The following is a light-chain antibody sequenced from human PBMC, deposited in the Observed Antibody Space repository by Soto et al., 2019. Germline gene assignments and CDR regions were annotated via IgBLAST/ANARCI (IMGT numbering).Light chain of an antibody. J-gene: IGLJ1*01. Sequence: SVLTQPASVSGSPGQSITISCTGSSSDVGSYNLVSWYQQHPGKAPKLMIYEVSKRPSGVSNRFSGSKSGNTASLTISGLQAEDEADYYCCSYAGSSPSYVFGTGTKVTVL. CDR1: SSDVGSYNL. CDR3: CSYAGSSPSYV. CDR2: EVS. V-gene: IGLV2-23*02.